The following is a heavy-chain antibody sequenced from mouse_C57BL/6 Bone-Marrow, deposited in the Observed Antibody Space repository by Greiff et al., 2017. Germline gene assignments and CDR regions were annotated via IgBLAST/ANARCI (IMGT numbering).Heavy chain of an antibody. D-gene: IGHD2-4*01. V-gene: IGHV1-42*01. J-gene: IGHJ3*01. CDR3: ARERDYDGARFAY. CDR1: GYSFTGYY. CDR2: INPSTGGT. Sequence: EVKLVESGPELVKPGASVKISCKASGYSFTGYYMNWVKQSPEKSLEWIGEINPSTGGTTYNQKFKAKATLTVDKSSSTAYMQLKSLTSEDSAVYYCARERDYDGARFAYWGQGTLVTVSA.